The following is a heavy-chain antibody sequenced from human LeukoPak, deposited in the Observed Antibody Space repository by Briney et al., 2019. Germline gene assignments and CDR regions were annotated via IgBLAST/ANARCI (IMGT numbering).Heavy chain of an antibody. D-gene: IGHD3-22*01. J-gene: IGHJ4*02. CDR3: ARDVYYYDSGGFYS. CDR2: ISDGGSNK. Sequence: GGSLRLSCAASGFTFSTYAMHWVRQAPGKGLEWVALISDGGSNKYYADSVKGRFTISRDNSKNTLYLQMNSLGAEDTAVYYCARDVYYYDSGGFYSWGPGTLDTVSS. CDR1: GFTFSTYA. V-gene: IGHV3-30*01.